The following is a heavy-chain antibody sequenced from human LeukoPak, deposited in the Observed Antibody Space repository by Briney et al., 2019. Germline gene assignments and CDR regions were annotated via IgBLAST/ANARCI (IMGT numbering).Heavy chain of an antibody. CDR1: GFTFNAYA. CDR3: VKITSVTGGDC. CDR2: ISSNGGSS. V-gene: IGHV3-64D*09. D-gene: IGHD1-1*01. Sequence: PGGSLRLSCSASGFTFNAYAVYWVRQAPGKGLEYVSGISSNGGSSFYADSVKGRFTISRDNTKNTLYLQMSSLRAEDTAVYYCVKITSVTGGDCWGQGTRLTVSS. J-gene: IGHJ4*02.